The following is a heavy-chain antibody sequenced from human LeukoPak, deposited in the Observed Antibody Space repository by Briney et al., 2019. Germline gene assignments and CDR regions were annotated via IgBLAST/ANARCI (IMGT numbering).Heavy chain of an antibody. D-gene: IGHD1-20*01. V-gene: IGHV1-18*01. CDR3: AREMEVTGTTYYYYYMDV. CDR2: ISAYNGNT. J-gene: IGHJ6*03. Sequence: ASVKVSCKASGYTFTSSGISWVRQAPGQGLEWMGWISAYNGNTNYAQKLQGRVTMTTDTSTSTAYMELRSLRSDDTAVYYCAREMEVTGTTYYYYYMDVWGKGTTVTVSS. CDR1: GYTFTSSG.